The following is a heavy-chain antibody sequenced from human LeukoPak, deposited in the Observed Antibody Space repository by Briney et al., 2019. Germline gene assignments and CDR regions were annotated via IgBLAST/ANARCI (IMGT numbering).Heavy chain of an antibody. Sequence: KPSETLSLTCVVSGYSISSGYHWGWIRQPPGKGLEWIGSVYRSGTTYYDPSLKSRVTISVDTSKNQISRKVRSVTAADTAMYYCARENWVFDYWGQGILVTVSS. V-gene: IGHV4-38-2*02. CDR3: ARENWVFDY. CDR1: GYSISSGYH. CDR2: VYRSGTT. J-gene: IGHJ4*02. D-gene: IGHD7-27*01.